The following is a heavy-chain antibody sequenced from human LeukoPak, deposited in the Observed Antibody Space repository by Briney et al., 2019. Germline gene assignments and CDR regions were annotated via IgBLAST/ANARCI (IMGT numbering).Heavy chain of an antibody. J-gene: IGHJ3*02. CDR1: GFSFSSYW. V-gene: IGHV3-7*03. D-gene: IGHD3-10*01. CDR2: IGKAGNGD. CDR3: AKEGGLLRDDAFDI. Sequence: PGGSLRLSCAASGFSFSSYWMTWVRQAPGKGLEWVANIGKAGNGDYYVDSVKGRFTISRDNAKNSLYLQMNSLRAEDTAVYYCAKEGGLLRDDAFDIWGQGTMVTVSS.